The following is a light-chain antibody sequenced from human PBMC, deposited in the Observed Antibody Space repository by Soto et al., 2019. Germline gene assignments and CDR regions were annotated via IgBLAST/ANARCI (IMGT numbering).Light chain of an antibody. CDR1: QSVSNH. Sequence: DIQMTQSPSSLSASVGDRVTITCRASQSVSNHLNWYQQKPGKAPKLLIYASSSLQSGVPSRFSGSGSGTDFTLTISSLQPEHFATYYCQQSHSNIQDLTFGGGTKVEIK. CDR3: QQSHSNIQDLT. V-gene: IGKV1-39*01. CDR2: ASS. J-gene: IGKJ4*01.